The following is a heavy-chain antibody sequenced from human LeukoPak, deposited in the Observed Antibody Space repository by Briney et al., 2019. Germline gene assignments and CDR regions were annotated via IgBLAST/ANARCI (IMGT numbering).Heavy chain of an antibody. Sequence: GGSLRLSCAASGFTFDDYAMHWVRQAPGKGLEWVSLISWDGGSTYYADSVKGRFTISRDNSKNSLYLQMNSLRAEDTALYYCAKDTGNVAVAGTNYYGMDVWGQGTTVTVSS. V-gene: IGHV3-43D*03. D-gene: IGHD6-19*01. CDR2: ISWDGGST. CDR1: GFTFDDYA. J-gene: IGHJ6*02. CDR3: AKDTGNVAVAGTNYYGMDV.